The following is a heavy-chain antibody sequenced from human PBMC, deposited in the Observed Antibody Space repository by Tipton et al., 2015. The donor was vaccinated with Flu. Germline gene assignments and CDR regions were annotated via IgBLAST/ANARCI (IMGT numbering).Heavy chain of an antibody. CDR3: ARRHYSNYVSEPKNWFDL. D-gene: IGHD4-11*01. CDR2: SHHTGST. Sequence: TLSLTCTVSGASISSGTYYWGWIRQSPGKGLEWIGNSHHTGSTYRNPSLKSRVIISVDRSKNQFSLKLTSVTAADTAVYYCARRHYSNYVSEPKNWFDLWGQGTLVTVSS. CDR1: GASISSGTYY. V-gene: IGHV4-61*05. J-gene: IGHJ5*02.